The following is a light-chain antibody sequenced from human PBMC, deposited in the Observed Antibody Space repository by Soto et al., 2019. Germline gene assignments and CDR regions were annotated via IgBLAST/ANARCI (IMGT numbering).Light chain of an antibody. CDR1: SEDVGGYNY. CDR2: EVT. J-gene: IGLJ1*01. V-gene: IGLV2-14*01. CDR3: SSYTSSNTLV. Sequence: QSVLTQPASVSGSPGQSNTMSCSGTSEDVGGYNYVSWYQHHPGKAPKLLIYEVTNRPSGLSDRFSGSKSGNTASLTISGLQAEDEADYYCSSYTSSNTLVFGTGTKLTVL.